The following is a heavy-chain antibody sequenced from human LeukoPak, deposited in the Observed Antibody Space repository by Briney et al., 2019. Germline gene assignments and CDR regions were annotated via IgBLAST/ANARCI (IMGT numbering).Heavy chain of an antibody. CDR1: GGSFSGYY. Sequence: SETLSLTCAVYGGSFSGYYWSWIRQPPGEGLEWIGYIYYSGSTNYNPSLKSRVTISVDTSKNQFSLKLSSVTAADTAVYYCARHLSSIWGQGTMVTVSS. CDR3: ARHLSSI. V-gene: IGHV4-59*08. CDR2: IYYSGST. J-gene: IGHJ3*02.